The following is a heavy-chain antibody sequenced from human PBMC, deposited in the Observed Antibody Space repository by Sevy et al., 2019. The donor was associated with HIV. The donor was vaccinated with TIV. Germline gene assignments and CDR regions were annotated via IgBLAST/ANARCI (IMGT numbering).Heavy chain of an antibody. V-gene: IGHV3-23*01. CDR3: AKDSAIPVDGDFDY. CDR2: ISASGGST. J-gene: IGHJ4*02. Sequence: GGSLRLSCAASGFIYSSYAMSWVRQAPGKGLEWVSGISASGGSTYYADSVKGRFTISRVNSKNTLFLQMNSLRAEDTAVYCCAKDSAIPVDGDFDYWGQGTPVTVSS. CDR1: GFIYSSYA. D-gene: IGHD6-19*01.